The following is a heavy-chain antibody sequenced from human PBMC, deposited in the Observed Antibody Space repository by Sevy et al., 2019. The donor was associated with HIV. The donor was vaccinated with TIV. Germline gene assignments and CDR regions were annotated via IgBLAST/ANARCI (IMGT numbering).Heavy chain of an antibody. J-gene: IGHJ3*02. CDR1: GFTFSSYW. D-gene: IGHD3-10*01. V-gene: IGHV3-7*01. CDR2: IKQDGSEK. CDR3: ARGGVTMVRGVGDAFDI. Sequence: GGSLRLSCAASGFTFSSYWMSWVRQAPGKGLEWVANIKQDGSEKYYVDSVKGRFTISRDNAKNSRYLQMNSLRAEDTAVYYCARGGVTMVRGVGDAFDIWGQGTMVTVSS.